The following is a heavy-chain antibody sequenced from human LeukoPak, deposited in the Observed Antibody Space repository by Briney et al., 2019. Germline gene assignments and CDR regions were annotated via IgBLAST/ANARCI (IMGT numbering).Heavy chain of an antibody. CDR1: GFAFSSSW. CDR2: IDYDSSHI. J-gene: IGHJ4*02. Sequence: GGSLRLSCAASGFAFSSSWMSWVRPVPGKGLEWGSSIDYDSSHIYYAASVRGRFTISRDNARNSVYLQMNSLRVEDTAVYYCARDPLRYLRVGHYDYWGQGTLVAVSS. D-gene: IGHD3-16*01. CDR3: ARDPLRYLRVGHYDY. V-gene: IGHV3-21*01.